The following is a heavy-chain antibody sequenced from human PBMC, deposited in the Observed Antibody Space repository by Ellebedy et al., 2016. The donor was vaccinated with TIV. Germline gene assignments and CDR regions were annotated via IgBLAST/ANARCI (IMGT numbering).Heavy chain of an antibody. CDR2: ISSSSSYI. V-gene: IGHV3-21*01. D-gene: IGHD3-10*01. CDR1: GFTFSSYS. CDR3: ARAYGLLDAFDI. Sequence: GESLKISCAASGFTFSSYSMNWVRQAPGKGLEWVSSISSSSSYIYYADSVKGRFTISRDNAKNSLYLQMNSLRAEDTAVYYCARAYGLLDAFDIWGQGTMVTVSS. J-gene: IGHJ3*02.